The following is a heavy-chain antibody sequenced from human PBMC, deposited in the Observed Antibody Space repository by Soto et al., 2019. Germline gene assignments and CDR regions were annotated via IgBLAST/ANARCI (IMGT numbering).Heavy chain of an antibody. D-gene: IGHD3-16*02. J-gene: IGHJ6*03. V-gene: IGHV3-74*01. CDR3: ATRLSFHYYYMDV. Sequence: GGSLKLSCAASGFTFGGYWMHWVRQAPGRGLVWVSRINSDGYSTSYADSVKGRFTNSRDNARNTLYLQMNSLRAEDTAVYYCATRLSFHYYYMDVWGKGTTVTVSS. CDR1: GFTFGGYW. CDR2: INSDGYST.